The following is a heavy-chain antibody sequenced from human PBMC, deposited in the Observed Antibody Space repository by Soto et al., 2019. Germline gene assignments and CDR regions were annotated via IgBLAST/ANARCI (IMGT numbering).Heavy chain of an antibody. D-gene: IGHD5-18*01. V-gene: IGHV1-69*12. Sequence: QVQLVQSGAEVKKPESSVKVSCKAPGGTFSTYAISWVRQAPGQGLEWMGGIIPMFGTANYAQRFQDRVTITEDESTNTVYMELSSLRSEDTAVYFCASGIQLWLRRIHNGYSGWGQGTLVTVPS. CDR2: IIPMFGTA. CDR3: ASGIQLWLRRIHNGYSG. J-gene: IGHJ4*02. CDR1: GGTFSTYA.